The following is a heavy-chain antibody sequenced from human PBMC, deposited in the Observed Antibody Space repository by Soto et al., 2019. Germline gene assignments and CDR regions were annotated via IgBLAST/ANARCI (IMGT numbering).Heavy chain of an antibody. J-gene: IGHJ5*02. V-gene: IGHV6-1*01. CDR2: TYYRSKWYN. Sequence: PSQTLSLTCAISGDSVSSNSAAWNWIRQSPSRGLEWLGRTYYRSKWYNDYAVSVKSRITINPDTSKNHFSLQLNSVTPEDTAVYYCARGTAISGTRAFDPWGQGTLVTVSS. CDR1: GDSVSSNSAA. CDR3: ARGTAISGTRAFDP. D-gene: IGHD1-1*01.